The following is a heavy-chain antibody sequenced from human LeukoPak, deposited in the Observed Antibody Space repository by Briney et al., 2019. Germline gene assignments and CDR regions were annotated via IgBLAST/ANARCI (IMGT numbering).Heavy chain of an antibody. Sequence: GGSLRLSCAASGFTFSSYVMSWVRQAPGKGLEWVSAISGSGGSTYYADSVKGRFTISRDNSKNTLYLQMNSLRAEDTAVYYCAKDAPVNIVVVPAANSWGQGTLVTVSS. CDR2: ISGSGGST. D-gene: IGHD2-2*01. J-gene: IGHJ4*02. V-gene: IGHV3-23*01. CDR1: GFTFSSYV. CDR3: AKDAPVNIVVVPAANS.